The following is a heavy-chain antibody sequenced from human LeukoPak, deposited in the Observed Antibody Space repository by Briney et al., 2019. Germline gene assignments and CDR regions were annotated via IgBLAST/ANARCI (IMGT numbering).Heavy chain of an antibody. CDR3: ATIVATMNDY. CDR1: GFGFSNSD. V-gene: IGHV3-48*02. Sequence: GGSLRLSCEASGFGFSNSDMNWVRQAPGKGLEWVSYINSGSSTSYYADSVTGRFTISRDNAKKSLYLQMNSLRDEDTAVYYCATIVATMNDYWGQGTQVTVSS. D-gene: IGHD5-12*01. CDR2: INSGSSTS. J-gene: IGHJ4*02.